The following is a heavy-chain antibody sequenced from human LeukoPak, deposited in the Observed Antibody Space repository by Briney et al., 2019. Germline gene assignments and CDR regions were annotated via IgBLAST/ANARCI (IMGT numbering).Heavy chain of an antibody. CDR1: GYTFTSYY. CDR2: INPSGGST. CDR3: ARDLGYCISTSCLDNAHWFDP. J-gene: IGHJ5*02. D-gene: IGHD2-2*01. V-gene: IGHV1-46*01. Sequence: ASVKVSCKASGYTFTSYYMHWVRQAPGQGLEWMGIINPSGGSTSYAQKFQGRVTMTRDTSTSTVYMELSSLRSEDTAVYYCARDLGYCISTSCLDNAHWFDPWGQGTLVTVSS.